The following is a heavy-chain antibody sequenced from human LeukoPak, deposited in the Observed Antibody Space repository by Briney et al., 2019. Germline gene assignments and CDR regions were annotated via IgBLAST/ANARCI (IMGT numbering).Heavy chain of an antibody. CDR1: GGSISTYY. CDR2: IFTSGST. Sequence: SETLSLTCTVSGGSISTYYWSWIRQPAGKGLEWIGRIFTSGSTKFNPSLKSRVTMSVDTSKNQFSLNLNSVTAADTTVYYCARVRYCSSTSCYFTGVFDYWGRGTLVTVSS. J-gene: IGHJ2*01. D-gene: IGHD2-2*01. V-gene: IGHV4-4*07. CDR3: ARVRYCSSTSCYFTGVFDY.